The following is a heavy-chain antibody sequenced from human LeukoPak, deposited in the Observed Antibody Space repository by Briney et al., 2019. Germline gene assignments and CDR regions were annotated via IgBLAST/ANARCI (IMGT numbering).Heavy chain of an antibody. CDR1: GGTFSRYA. CDR2: IFPIFGTA. D-gene: IGHD2-15*01. J-gene: IGHJ3*02. V-gene: IGHV1-69*05. CDR3: ASCSGSSCYCPRGEFCAFDI. Sequence: GASVKVSCKASGGTFSRYAISWVRQAPGRGGEGVGGIFPIFGTANYPQKFQGRVTITTDESTSTAYMELSSLRSEDTAVYYCASCSGSSCYCPRGEFCAFDIWGQGTMVTVSS.